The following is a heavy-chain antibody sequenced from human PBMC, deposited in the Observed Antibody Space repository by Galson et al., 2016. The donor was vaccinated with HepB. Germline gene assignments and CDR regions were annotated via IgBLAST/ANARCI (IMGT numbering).Heavy chain of an antibody. D-gene: IGHD3-9*01. CDR3: ARQPIPDTVLVNYFAY. J-gene: IGHJ4*02. Sequence: TLSLTCSVSGGSINSGSYYWTWIRQPAGMGLEYIGRISISGSTNYNPSLRRRVTMSLDTSKNQFSLRLRSVTAADTAVYYCARQPIPDTVLVNYFAYWGQGTLVTVSS. CDR2: ISISGST. CDR1: GGSINSGSYY. V-gene: IGHV4-61*02.